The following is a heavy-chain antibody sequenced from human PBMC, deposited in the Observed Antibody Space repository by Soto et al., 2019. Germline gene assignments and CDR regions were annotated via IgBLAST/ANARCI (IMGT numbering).Heavy chain of an antibody. CDR3: TTDPVTMIVVVPSSG. CDR2: IKSKTDGGTT. V-gene: IGHV3-15*07. Sequence: PGGSLRLSCAASGLTFSNAWMNWVRQAPGKGLEWVGRIKSKTDGGTTDYAAPVKGRFTISRDDSKNTLNLQMNSLKTEDTAVYYCTTDPVTMIVVVPSSGWGQGTLVTVSS. J-gene: IGHJ4*02. D-gene: IGHD3-22*01. CDR1: GLTFSNAW.